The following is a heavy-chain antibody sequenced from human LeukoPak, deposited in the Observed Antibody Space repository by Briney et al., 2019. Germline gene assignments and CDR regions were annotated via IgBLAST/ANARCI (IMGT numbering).Heavy chain of an antibody. D-gene: IGHD5-24*01. CDR3: ARMDGYNRIFDY. Sequence: SVKVSCKASGGTFSSYAISWVRQAPGQGLEWMGGIIPIFGTANYAQKFQGRVTITTDESTNTAYMELSSLRSEDTAVYYCARMDGYNRIFDYWGQGTLVTVSS. CDR1: GGTFSSYA. CDR2: IIPIFGTA. V-gene: IGHV1-69*05. J-gene: IGHJ4*02.